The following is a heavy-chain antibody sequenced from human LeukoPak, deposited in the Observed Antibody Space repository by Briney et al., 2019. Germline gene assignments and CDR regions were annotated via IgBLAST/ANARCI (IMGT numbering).Heavy chain of an antibody. CDR2: IYYSGST. V-gene: IGHV4-59*01. CDR3: ARSDKHYYDSSGYSR. Sequence: PSETLSLTCTVSGGSISSYYWSWIRQPPGKGLEWIGYIYYSGSTNYNPSLKSRVTISVDTSKNQFSLKLSPVTAADTAVYYCARSDKHYYDSSGYSRWGQGTLVTVSS. CDR1: GGSISSYY. J-gene: IGHJ4*02. D-gene: IGHD3-22*01.